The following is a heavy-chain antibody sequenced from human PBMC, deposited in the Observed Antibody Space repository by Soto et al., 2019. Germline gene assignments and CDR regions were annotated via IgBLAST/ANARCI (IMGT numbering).Heavy chain of an antibody. J-gene: IGHJ6*02. CDR2: IWYDGSNK. CDR3: ARALEAARPFYYYYYYGMDV. CDR1: GFTFSSYG. Sequence: LRLSCAASGFTFSSYGMHWVRQAPGKGLEWVAVIWYDGSNKYYADSVKGRFTISRDNSKNTLYLQMNSLRAEDTAVYYCARALEAARPFYYYYYYGMDVWGQGTTVTVSS. D-gene: IGHD6-6*01. V-gene: IGHV3-33*01.